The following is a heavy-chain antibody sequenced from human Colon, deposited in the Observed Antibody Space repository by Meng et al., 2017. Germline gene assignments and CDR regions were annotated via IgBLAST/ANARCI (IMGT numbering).Heavy chain of an antibody. J-gene: IGHJ1*01. CDR1: GASVSVNSY. D-gene: IGHD4-23*01. CDR2: IDHRGSA. V-gene: IGHV4-4*02. CDR3: ARHGGYYQDF. Sequence: QGQLQASGPGLLQPSETLSIACSVSGASVSVNSYWSWVRQPPGRGLEWIGQIDHRGSAYYRPSLNSRVTMSLDKSRNQFSLRLTSVTAADTAVYYCARHGGYYQDFWGQGTLVTVSS.